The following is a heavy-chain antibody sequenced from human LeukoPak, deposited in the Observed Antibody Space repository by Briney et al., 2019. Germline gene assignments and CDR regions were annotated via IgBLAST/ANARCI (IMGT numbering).Heavy chain of an antibody. Sequence: PSETLSLTCTVSGGSISSGGYYWSWIRQPPGKGLEWIGYIYHSGSTNYNPSLKSRVTISVDKSKNQFSLKLSSVTAADTAVYYCARAAGDILTGYYHYFDYWGQGTLVTVSS. V-gene: IGHV4-30-2*01. CDR1: GGSISSGGYY. J-gene: IGHJ4*02. CDR3: ARAAGDILTGYYHYFDY. CDR2: IYHSGST. D-gene: IGHD3-9*01.